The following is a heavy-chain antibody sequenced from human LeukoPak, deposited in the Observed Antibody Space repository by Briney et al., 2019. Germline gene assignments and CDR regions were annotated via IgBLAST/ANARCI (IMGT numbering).Heavy chain of an antibody. CDR1: GGTFSNYA. Sequence: GASVKVSCKASGGTFSNYAVSWVRQAPGQGLEWMGGFDPEDGETIYAQKFQGRVTMTEDTSTDTAYMELSSLRSEDTAVYYCATSTLMVRGVIFDYWGQGTLVTVSS. D-gene: IGHD3-10*01. CDR2: FDPEDGET. J-gene: IGHJ4*02. V-gene: IGHV1-24*01. CDR3: ATSTLMVRGVIFDY.